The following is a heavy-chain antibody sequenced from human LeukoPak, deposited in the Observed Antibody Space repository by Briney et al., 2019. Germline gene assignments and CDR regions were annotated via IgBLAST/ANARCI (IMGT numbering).Heavy chain of an antibody. CDR1: GGSISSYY. D-gene: IGHD2-8*01. Sequence: SETLSLTCTVSGGSISSYYWSWIRQPPGKGLEWIGDMYHSGTTNYNPSLKSRVTISVDTSQNQISLKLSSVTAADTAVYYCARMGYESMFSLPDYWGQGTLVTVSS. CDR2: MYHSGTT. J-gene: IGHJ4*02. CDR3: ARMGYESMFSLPDY. V-gene: IGHV4-59*01.